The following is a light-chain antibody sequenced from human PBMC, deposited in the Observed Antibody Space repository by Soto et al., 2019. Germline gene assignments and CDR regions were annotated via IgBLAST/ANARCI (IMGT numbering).Light chain of an antibody. CDR2: GNR. CDR3: SSYAGSNTLV. CDR1: SSNLGAGYD. Sequence: QSVLTQPPSVSGAPGQRVTISCTGNSSNLGAGYDVHWYQQLPGAAPKLVIFGNRNRPSGVPERFSGSKSGTSASLAITGLQAEDEAYYYCSSYAGSNTLVFGGGTKLTVL. V-gene: IGLV1-40*01. J-gene: IGLJ2*01.